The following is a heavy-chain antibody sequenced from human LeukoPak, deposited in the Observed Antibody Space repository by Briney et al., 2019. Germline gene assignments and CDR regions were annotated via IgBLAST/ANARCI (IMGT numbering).Heavy chain of an antibody. CDR2: INHSGST. CDR1: GGSFSGYY. J-gene: IGHJ4*02. D-gene: IGHD3-3*01. CDR3: ARGDFKSGSN. V-gene: IGHV4-34*01. Sequence: SETLSLTCAVYGGSFSGYYWSWIRQPSGKGLEWIGEINHSGSTNYNPSLKSRVTISVDTSKNQFSLKVSSVTAADTAVYYCARGDFKSGSNWGQGTLVTVSS.